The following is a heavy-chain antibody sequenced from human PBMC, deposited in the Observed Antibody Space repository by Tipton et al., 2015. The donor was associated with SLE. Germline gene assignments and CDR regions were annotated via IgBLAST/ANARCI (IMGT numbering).Heavy chain of an antibody. J-gene: IGHJ4*02. D-gene: IGHD3-22*01. CDR3: ASSNYYDSSGYYNY. Sequence: SLRLSCATSGFTFSNINLHWVRQAPGKGLEWVTFILYDGTDKYYVDSVKGRFTISRDNSKNTLYLQMNSLRAEDTAVYYCASSNYYDSSGYYNYWGQGTLVTVSS. CDR1: GFTFSNIN. CDR2: ILYDGTDK. V-gene: IGHV3-30*02.